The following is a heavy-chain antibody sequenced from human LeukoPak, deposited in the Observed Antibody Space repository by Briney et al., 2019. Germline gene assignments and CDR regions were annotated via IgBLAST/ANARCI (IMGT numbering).Heavy chain of an antibody. J-gene: IGHJ4*02. CDR3: ARLDTIFGVAKGFDY. CDR1: GGSISSYY. D-gene: IGHD3-3*01. Sequence: SETLSLTSTVSGGSISSYYWSWIRQPPGKGLEWIGYIYYSGSTKYNPSLKSRVTISVDTSKNQFSLKLSSVIAADTAVYYCARLDTIFGVAKGFDYWGQGILVTVSS. V-gene: IGHV4-59*01. CDR2: IYYSGST.